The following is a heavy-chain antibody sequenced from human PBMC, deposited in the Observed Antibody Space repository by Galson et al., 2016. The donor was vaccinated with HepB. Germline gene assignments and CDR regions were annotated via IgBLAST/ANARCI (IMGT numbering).Heavy chain of an antibody. Sequence: SLRLSCAASGFTFDDHAMHWVRQAPGKGLEWVSGISWKSGSIGYADSVKGRFTISRDNAKNPLYLQMNSLRAEDTALYYCAKGLRFIYHYGMDVWGQGTTVTVSS. CDR3: AKGLRFIYHYGMDV. CDR1: GFTFDDHA. CDR2: ISWKSGSI. V-gene: IGHV3-9*01. J-gene: IGHJ6*02.